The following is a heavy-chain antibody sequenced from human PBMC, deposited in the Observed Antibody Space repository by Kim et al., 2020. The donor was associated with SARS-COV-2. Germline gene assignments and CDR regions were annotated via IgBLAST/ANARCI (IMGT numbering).Heavy chain of an antibody. V-gene: IGHV3-48*03. D-gene: IGHD2-2*01. CDR2: ISSSGDSI. J-gene: IGHJ6*02. CDR1: GFTFSSYE. CDR3: ARWYCSSTTCYGFYYYGMDV. Sequence: GGSLRLSCAASGFTFSSYEMNWVRQAPGKGLEWVSFISSSGDSIQYADSVKGRFTMSRDNAKNSLYLQMNSLRAEDTGVYYCARWYCSSTTCYGFYYYGMDVWGQGTTVTVS.